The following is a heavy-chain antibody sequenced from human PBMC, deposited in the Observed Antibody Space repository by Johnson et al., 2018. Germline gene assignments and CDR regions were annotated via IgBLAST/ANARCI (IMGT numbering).Heavy chain of an antibody. Sequence: EVQLLESGGTLVQPGGSLRLSCAASGFTFSSHVMSWVRQSPGKGLEWVSSISGSGGSTYYADPVKGRFTVSRDSSKNTMYLQMNSLRAEDTAVYYCAKDGGYYYYYYMDVWGKGTTVTVSS. CDR2: ISGSGGST. V-gene: IGHV3-23*01. D-gene: IGHD3-16*01. CDR1: GFTFSSHV. CDR3: AKDGGYYYYYYMDV. J-gene: IGHJ6*03.